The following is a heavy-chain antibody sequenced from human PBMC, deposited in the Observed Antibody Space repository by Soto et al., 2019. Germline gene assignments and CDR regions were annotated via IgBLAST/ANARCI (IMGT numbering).Heavy chain of an antibody. CDR1: GGTFSSYA. D-gene: IGHD6-6*01. J-gene: IGHJ6*02. V-gene: IGHV1-69*01. Sequence: QVQLVQSGAEVKKPGSSVKVSCKASGGTFSSYAISWVRQAPGQGLEWMGGIIPIFGTANYAQKFQGRVTITADESTSTDYMELSILRSEDTAVYYCAREYSSSSYYYYGMDVWGQGTTVTVSS. CDR2: IIPIFGTA. CDR3: AREYSSSSYYYYGMDV.